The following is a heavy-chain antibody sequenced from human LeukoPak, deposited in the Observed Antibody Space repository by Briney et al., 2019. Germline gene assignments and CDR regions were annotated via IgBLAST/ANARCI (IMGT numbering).Heavy chain of an antibody. CDR1: GGTFSSYA. CDR2: IIPILGIA. Sequence: GASVKVSCKVSGGTFSSYAISWVRQAPGQGLEWMGRIIPILGIANYAQKFQGRVTITADKSTSTAYMELSSLRSEDTAVYYCARSGSYSFDYWGQGTLVTVSS. CDR3: ARSGSYSFDY. V-gene: IGHV1-69*04. J-gene: IGHJ4*02. D-gene: IGHD3-10*01.